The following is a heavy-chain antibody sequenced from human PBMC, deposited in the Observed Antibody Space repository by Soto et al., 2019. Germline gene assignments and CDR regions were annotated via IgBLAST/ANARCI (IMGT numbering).Heavy chain of an antibody. CDR2: IFYSGFT. Sequence: SETLSLTCSVSGASISSSRFHWGWVRQPPGQGLEWIGSIFYSGFTYYSPSLKSRLTISLDTSKNLFSLKLKSVTAADSAVYFFSCYESHSARYYHEFDYWGQGTLVTVSS. J-gene: IGHJ4*02. V-gene: IGHV4-39*02. D-gene: IGHD3-10*01. CDR1: GASISSSRFH. CDR3: SCYESHSARYYHEFDY.